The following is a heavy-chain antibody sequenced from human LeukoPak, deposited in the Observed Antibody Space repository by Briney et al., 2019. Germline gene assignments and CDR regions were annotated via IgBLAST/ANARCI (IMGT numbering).Heavy chain of an antibody. D-gene: IGHD1-1*01. Sequence: GSLRLSCAVSGFTFSDYYMSWIRQAPGKGLEWVSTISNSNGNTYYADSVKGRFTISRDNSKNTLYLQMNSLTAEDTAKYYCAKATGNLGNWGQGTLVTVSS. CDR2: ISNSNGNT. J-gene: IGHJ4*02. V-gene: IGHV3-23*01. CDR3: AKATGNLGN. CDR1: GFTFSDYY.